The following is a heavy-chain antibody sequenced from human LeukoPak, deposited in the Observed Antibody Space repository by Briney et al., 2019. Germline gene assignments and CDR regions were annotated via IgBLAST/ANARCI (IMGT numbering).Heavy chain of an antibody. J-gene: IGHJ4*02. D-gene: IGHD3-3*01. CDR1: GGSVTSTNW. CDR3: AREGGFYRPLDY. Sequence: SETLSLTCVVSGGSVTSTNWWTWVRQPPGKGLEWIGEVHLEGRTHYNPSRKRRLILSVDLPENHISLKLTSVTAADTAVYYCAREGGFYRPLDYSGQGTLVTVSS. V-gene: IGHV4-4*02. CDR2: VHLEGRT.